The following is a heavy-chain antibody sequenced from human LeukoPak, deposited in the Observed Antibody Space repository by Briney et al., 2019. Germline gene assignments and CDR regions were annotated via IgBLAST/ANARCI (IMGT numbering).Heavy chain of an antibody. D-gene: IGHD6-19*01. V-gene: IGHV4-4*07. Sequence: PSETLSLTCTVSGGSITTYYWSWIRQPAGKGLEWIGRVSTSGRTNYNPSLKSRLTMSADTSKNQFSLKLSSVTAADTAVYYCARDAAVAGRTFDYWGQGTLVTVSS. CDR2: VSTSGRT. CDR1: GGSITTYY. J-gene: IGHJ4*02. CDR3: ARDAAVAGRTFDY.